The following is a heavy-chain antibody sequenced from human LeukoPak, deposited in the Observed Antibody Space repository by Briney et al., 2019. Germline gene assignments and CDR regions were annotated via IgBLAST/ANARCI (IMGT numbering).Heavy chain of an antibody. CDR2: IYYSGST. J-gene: IGHJ4*02. D-gene: IGHD4-17*01. Sequence: SQTLSLTCTVSGGSISSGDYYWSWIRQPPGKGLEWIEYIYYSGSTYYNPSLKSRVTISVDTSKNQFSLKLSSVTAADTAVYYCARDRAVTRDFDYWGQGTLVTVSS. CDR3: ARDRAVTRDFDY. CDR1: GGSISSGDYY. V-gene: IGHV4-30-4*01.